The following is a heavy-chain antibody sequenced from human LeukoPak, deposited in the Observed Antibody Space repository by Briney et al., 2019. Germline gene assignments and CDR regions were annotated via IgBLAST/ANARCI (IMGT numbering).Heavy chain of an antibody. J-gene: IGHJ4*02. CDR3: AGSFDGRWDC. CDR2: IYYSGST. D-gene: IGHD3-9*01. CDR1: GGSISSYY. Sequence: PSETLSLTCTVSGGSISSYYWSWIRQPPGKGLEWIGYIYYSGSTNYNPSLKSRVTMSVDTSKNQFSLKLSSVTAADTAVYYCAGSFDGRWDCWGQGTLVTVSS. V-gene: IGHV4-59*01.